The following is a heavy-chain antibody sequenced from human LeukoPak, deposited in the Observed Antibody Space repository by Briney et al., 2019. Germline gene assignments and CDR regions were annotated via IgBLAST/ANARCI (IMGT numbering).Heavy chain of an antibody. Sequence: ASVKVSCKASGYTFTSHFMHWVRQAPGQGLEWMGIINPRGGSASYTQKFQGRVTMTRDTSTSTVYMELSSLRSEDTAVYYCARGSSRSPRDAFDIWGQGTMVTVSS. CDR3: ARGSSRSPRDAFDI. V-gene: IGHV1-46*01. J-gene: IGHJ3*02. CDR1: GYTFTSHF. CDR2: INPRGGSA.